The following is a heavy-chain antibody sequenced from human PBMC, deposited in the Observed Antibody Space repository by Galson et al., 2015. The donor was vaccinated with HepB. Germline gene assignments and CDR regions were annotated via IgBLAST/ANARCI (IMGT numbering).Heavy chain of an antibody. Sequence: ETLSLTCAVYGGSFSGYYWSWIRQPPGKGLEWIGEINHSGSTNYNPSLKSRVTISVDTSKNQFSLELSSVTAADTAVYYCARSRKYGSGSYYRIAPPEAFDYWGQGTLVTVSS. D-gene: IGHD3-10*01. CDR2: INHSGST. J-gene: IGHJ4*02. V-gene: IGHV4-34*01. CDR3: ARSRKYGSGSYYRIAPPEAFDY. CDR1: GGSFSGYY.